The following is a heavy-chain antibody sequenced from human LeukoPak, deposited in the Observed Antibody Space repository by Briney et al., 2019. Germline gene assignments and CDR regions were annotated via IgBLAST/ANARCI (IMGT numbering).Heavy chain of an antibody. CDR3: ARVNRITMIVH. CDR2: IYYSGXX. CDR1: GGSISSYY. V-gene: IGHV4-59*08. Sequence: SETLSLTCTVSGGSISSYYWXWXXXPPXXXLEWIGYIYYSGXXXXXPSLXXRVXXSVDTSKNQFSLKLSSVTAADTAVYYCARVNRITMIVHWGQGTLVTASS. D-gene: IGHD3-22*01. J-gene: IGHJ4*02.